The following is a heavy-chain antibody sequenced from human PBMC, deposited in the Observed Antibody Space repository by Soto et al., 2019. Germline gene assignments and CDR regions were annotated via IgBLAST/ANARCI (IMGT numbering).Heavy chain of an antibody. Sequence: KQSPTLSLTCAISGDSVSSNSAAWNWIRQSPSRGLEWLGRTYYRSKWYNDYAVSVKSRITINPDTSKNQFSLQLNSVTPEDTAVYYCARGAEGSSGWYGFFDYWGQGTLVTVSS. D-gene: IGHD6-19*01. CDR3: ARGAEGSSGWYGFFDY. CDR1: GDSVSSNSAA. V-gene: IGHV6-1*01. CDR2: TYYRSKWYN. J-gene: IGHJ4*02.